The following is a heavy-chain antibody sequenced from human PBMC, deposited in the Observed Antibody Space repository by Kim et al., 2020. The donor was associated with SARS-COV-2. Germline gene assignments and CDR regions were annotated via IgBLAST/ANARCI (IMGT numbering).Heavy chain of an antibody. J-gene: IGHJ6*02. CDR3: ARTLVLSGYYGMDV. Sequence: ADSGEGRFTISRDDSKNTLYLQMNSLRAEDTAVYYCARTLVLSGYYGMDVWGQGTTVTVSS. D-gene: IGHD3-10*01. V-gene: IGHV3-30*07.